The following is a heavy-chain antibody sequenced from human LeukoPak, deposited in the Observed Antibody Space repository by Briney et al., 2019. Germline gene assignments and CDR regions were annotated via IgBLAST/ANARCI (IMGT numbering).Heavy chain of an antibody. CDR3: ARDSLCGSGSYYINYFDY. CDR2: IWYDGSNK. Sequence: PGRSLRLSCAASGFTFSSYGMHWVRQAPGKGLEWVAVIWYDGSNKYYADSVKGRFTISRDNSKNTLYLQMNSLRAEDTAVYYCARDSLCGSGSYYINYFDYWGQGTLVTVSS. V-gene: IGHV3-33*01. D-gene: IGHD3-10*01. CDR1: GFTFSSYG. J-gene: IGHJ4*02.